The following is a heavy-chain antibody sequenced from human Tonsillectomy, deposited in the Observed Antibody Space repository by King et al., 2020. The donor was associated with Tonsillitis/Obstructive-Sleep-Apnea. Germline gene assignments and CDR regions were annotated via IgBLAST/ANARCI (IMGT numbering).Heavy chain of an antibody. J-gene: IGHJ5*02. Sequence: VQLVESGGGVVQPGRSLRLSCAASGFSFSSYAMHWVRQAPGKGLEWVAVISYDGTKEYFADSVKGRFTISRDKFKNTVYLQMNSLRAEDTAVYYCVRGEPYSGYECTAWGQGTLVTVSS. CDR2: ISYDGTKE. CDR3: VRGEPYSGYECTA. D-gene: IGHD5-12*01. V-gene: IGHV3-30*04. CDR1: GFSFSSYA.